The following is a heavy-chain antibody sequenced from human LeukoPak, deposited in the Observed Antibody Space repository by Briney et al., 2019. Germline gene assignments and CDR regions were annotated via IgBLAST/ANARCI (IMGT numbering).Heavy chain of an antibody. CDR3: ARGVGSGYTDY. CDR2: ISYSGNT. Sequence: PSETLSLTCTVSGGSISNYYWTWIRQPPGKGLERIGFISYSGNTNYNPSLKSRVTISLDTSKNQFSLKLISVTAADTAVYYCARGVGSGYTDYWGQGALVTVSS. V-gene: IGHV4-59*01. D-gene: IGHD3-22*01. CDR1: GGSISNYY. J-gene: IGHJ4*02.